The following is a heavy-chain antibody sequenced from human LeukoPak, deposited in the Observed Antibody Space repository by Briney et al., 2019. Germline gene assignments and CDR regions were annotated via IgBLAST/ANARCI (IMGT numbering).Heavy chain of an antibody. CDR2: ISAYNGNT. J-gene: IGHJ4*02. V-gene: IGHV1-18*01. Sequence: ASVKVSCKASGYTFTSYGISWVRQAPGQGLEWMGWISAYNGNTNYAQKFQGRVTITADESTSTAYMELSSLRSEDTAVYYCARERGGKAVDYWGQGTLVTVSS. CDR1: GYTFTSYG. CDR3: ARERGGKAVDY. D-gene: IGHD4-23*01.